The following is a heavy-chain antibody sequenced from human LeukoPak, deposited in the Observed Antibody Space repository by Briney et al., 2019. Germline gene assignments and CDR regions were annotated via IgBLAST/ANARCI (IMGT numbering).Heavy chain of an antibody. CDR2: IYHSGST. CDR3: ARSSKSTRAFDI. V-gene: IGHV4-30-2*01. J-gene: IGHJ3*02. CDR1: GGSISSGGYT. Sequence: SETLSLTCAVSGGSISSGGYTWSWIRQPPGKGLEWIGYIYHSGSTYYNPSLKSRVTISVDRSKNQFSLKLSSVTAADTAVYYCARSSKSTRAFDIWGQRTVVTVSS.